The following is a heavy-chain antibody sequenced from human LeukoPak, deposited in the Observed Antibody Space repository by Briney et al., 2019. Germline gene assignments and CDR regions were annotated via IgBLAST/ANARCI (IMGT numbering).Heavy chain of an antibody. D-gene: IGHD6-19*01. J-gene: IGHJ4*02. CDR3: ARAQWLKPGDY. Sequence: GGSLRLSCAASGFTFSSYIMNWVRQAPGKGLEWVSSISSSSSYIYYADSVKGRFTISRDNAKNSLYLQMNSLRAEDTAVYYCARAQWLKPGDYWGQGTLVTVSS. V-gene: IGHV3-21*01. CDR1: GFTFSSYI. CDR2: ISSSSSYI.